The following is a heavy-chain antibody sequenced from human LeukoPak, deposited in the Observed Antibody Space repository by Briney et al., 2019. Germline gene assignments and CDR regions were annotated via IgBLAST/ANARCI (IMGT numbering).Heavy chain of an antibody. Sequence: GGSLRLSCAASGFTFSSYAMSWVRQAPGKGVEWVANIKQDGSEKYYVDSVKGRFTISRDNAKNSLYLQMNSLRAEDTAVYYCARDRAATGYWGQGTLVTVSS. CDR3: ARDRAATGY. CDR2: IKQDGSEK. D-gene: IGHD2-15*01. V-gene: IGHV3-7*01. J-gene: IGHJ4*02. CDR1: GFTFSSYA.